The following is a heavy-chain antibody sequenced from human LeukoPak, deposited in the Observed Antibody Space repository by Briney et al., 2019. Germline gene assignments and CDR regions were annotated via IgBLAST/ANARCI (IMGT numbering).Heavy chain of an antibody. CDR3: ARLPGRSGWFDY. J-gene: IGHJ4*02. CDR2: IYPGDSDT. Sequence: GESLQISCQGSGSSFTSYWIGWVRRLPGKGLEGRGIIYPGDSDTKYSPSFQGQVTISADKSISTAYLQWSRLKASDTAMYYCARLPGRSGWFDYWGQGTLVTVSS. D-gene: IGHD6-19*01. V-gene: IGHV5-51*01. CDR1: GSSFTSYW.